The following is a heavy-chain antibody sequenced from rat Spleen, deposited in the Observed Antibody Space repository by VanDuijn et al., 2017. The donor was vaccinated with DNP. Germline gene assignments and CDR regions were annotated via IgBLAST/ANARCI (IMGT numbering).Heavy chain of an antibody. J-gene: IGHJ1*01. V-gene: IGHV3-1*01. CDR2: ISYSGST. Sequence: EVQLQESGPGLVKPSQSLSLTCSVTGYSITSHYWGWIRKFPGNKMEWMGYISYSGSTSYNPSLKSRISITRDTSKNQFFLQLNSVTTEDTATYYCARAHYYSSYMGWCFDFWGPGTMVTVSS. CDR3: ARAHYYSSYMGWCFDF. CDR1: GYSITSHY. D-gene: IGHD1-2*01.